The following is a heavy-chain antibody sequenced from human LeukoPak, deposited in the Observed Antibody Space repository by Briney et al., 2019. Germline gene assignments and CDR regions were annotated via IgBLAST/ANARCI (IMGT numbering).Heavy chain of an antibody. J-gene: IGHJ4*02. V-gene: IGHV1-69*04. D-gene: IGHD2-15*01. CDR2: IIPILGIA. CDR1: GGTFSSYA. Sequence: ASVKVSCKASGGTFSSYAISWVRQAPGQGLEWMGRIIPILGIANYAQKFQGRVTITTDESTSTAYMELSSLRSEDTAVYYCARGPIYSQYYFDYWGQGTLVIVSS. CDR3: ARGPIYSQYYFDY.